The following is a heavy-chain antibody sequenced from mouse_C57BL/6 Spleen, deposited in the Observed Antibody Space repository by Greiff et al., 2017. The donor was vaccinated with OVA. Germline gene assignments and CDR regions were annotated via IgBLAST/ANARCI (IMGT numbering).Heavy chain of an antibody. V-gene: IGHV5-17*03. CDR2: ISSGSSTI. J-gene: IGHJ4*01. D-gene: IGHD2-5*01. CDR1: GFTFSDYG. CDR3: TRDRGSNYYDAMDY. Sequence: EVMLVESGGGLVKPGGSLTLSCAASGFTFSDYGMHWVRQAPEKGLEWVAYISSGSSTIYYADTVKGRFTISSDNARNTLYLQMSSLKSEDTAMYDCTRDRGSNYYDAMDYWGQGTSVTVSS.